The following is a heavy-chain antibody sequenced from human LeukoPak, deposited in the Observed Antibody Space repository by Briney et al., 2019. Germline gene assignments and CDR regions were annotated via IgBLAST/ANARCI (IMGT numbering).Heavy chain of an antibody. CDR3: ARDLTRGYLGSGNWFDP. CDR1: GGSISSGSYY. Sequence: SQTLPLTCTVSGGSISSGSYYWSWIRQPAGKGLEWIGRIYTSGSTNYNPSLKSRVTISVDTSKNQFSLKLSSVTAADTAVYYCARDLTRGYLGSGNWFDPWGQGTLVTVSS. CDR2: IYTSGST. D-gene: IGHD3-22*01. V-gene: IGHV4-61*02. J-gene: IGHJ5*02.